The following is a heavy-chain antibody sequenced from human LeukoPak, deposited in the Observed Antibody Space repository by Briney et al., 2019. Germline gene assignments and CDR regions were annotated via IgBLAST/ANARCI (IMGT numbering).Heavy chain of an antibody. V-gene: IGHV4-59*01. CDR1: GGSLSSYY. CDR3: ARAKPPPTYYDFWSGYYYGMDV. Sequence: SETLSLTCTVSGGSLSSYYWSWIRQPPGKGLEWIGYIYYSGSTNYNPSLKSRVTISVDTSKNQFSLKLSSVTAADTAVYYCARAKPPPTYYDFWSGYYYGMDVWGQGTTVTVSS. CDR2: IYYSGST. D-gene: IGHD3-3*01. J-gene: IGHJ6*02.